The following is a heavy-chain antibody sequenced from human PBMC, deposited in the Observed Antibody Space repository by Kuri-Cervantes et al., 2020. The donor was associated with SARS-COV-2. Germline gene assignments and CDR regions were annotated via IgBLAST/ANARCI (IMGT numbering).Heavy chain of an antibody. CDR1: GFTFSGHW. D-gene: IGHD6-19*01. J-gene: IGHJ4*02. CDR3: AKDTGPGIAVAGISWPLFDY. Sequence: GESLKISCAASGFTFSGHWIHWVRQAPGKGLVWVSRINPDGSYTNNADSVKGRFTISRDNSKNSLYLQMNSLRAEDTALYYCAKDTGPGIAVAGISWPLFDYWGQGTLVTVSS. V-gene: IGHV3-74*01. CDR2: INPDGSYT.